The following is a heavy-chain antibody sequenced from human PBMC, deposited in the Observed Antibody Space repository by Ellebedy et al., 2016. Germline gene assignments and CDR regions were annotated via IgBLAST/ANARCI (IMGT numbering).Heavy chain of an antibody. CDR1: GGSFSNYY. CDR3: ARDRGGLTYYKDY. V-gene: IGHV4-34*12. J-gene: IGHJ4*02. D-gene: IGHD3-10*01. Sequence: SETLSLTXAVYGGSFSNYYWSWVRQAPGKGLEWIGEIFPPSGRTNYNPSLKSRVTMSVDKSKNQFSLRLTSVTAADTAVYYCARDRGGLTYYKDYWGQGTLVTVSS. CDR2: IFPPSGRT.